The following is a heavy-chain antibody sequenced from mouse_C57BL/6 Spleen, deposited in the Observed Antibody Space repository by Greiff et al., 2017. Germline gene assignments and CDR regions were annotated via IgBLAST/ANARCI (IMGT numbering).Heavy chain of an antibody. CDR1: GFNFKDDY. V-gene: IGHV14-4*01. Sequence: VQLQQSGAELVRPGASVKLSCKASGFNFKDDYMHWVKQRPEQGLEWIGWIDTENGDTEYAYKFQGKATITSDTSSNTSCLQLSSLTSEDTAVYYCTPYYSEFAYWGQGTLVTVSA. CDR2: IDTENGDT. J-gene: IGHJ3*01. D-gene: IGHD1-1*01. CDR3: TPYYSEFAY.